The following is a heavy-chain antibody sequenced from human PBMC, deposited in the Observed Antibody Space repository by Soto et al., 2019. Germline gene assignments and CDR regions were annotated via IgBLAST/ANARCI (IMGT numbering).Heavy chain of an antibody. CDR3: ARGGWGISSSPYYNNYYYMDI. CDR2: IKHSGNA. CDR1: GGTFSAYY. J-gene: IGHJ6*03. D-gene: IGHD3-22*01. V-gene: IGHV4-34*01. Sequence: QVQLQPWGAGLLEPSETLSLTCAVHGGTFSAYYCSWIRQAPGKGLEWRGEIKHSGNATYSPSLKSRVTISVDTSMVQFAVRLTAPTAADTAVYFCARGGWGISSSPYYNNYYYMDIWGKGTTVTVSS.